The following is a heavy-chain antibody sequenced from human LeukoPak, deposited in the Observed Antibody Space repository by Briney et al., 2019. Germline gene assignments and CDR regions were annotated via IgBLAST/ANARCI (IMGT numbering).Heavy chain of an antibody. CDR3: ARVRGYSYGYYFDY. Sequence: SETLSLTCTVSGGSISSYYWSWIRQPPGKGLEWIGYIYYSGSTNYDPSLKSRVTISVDTSKNQFSLKLSSVTAADTAVYYCARVRGYSYGYYFDYWGQGTLVTVSS. J-gene: IGHJ4*02. CDR2: IYYSGST. V-gene: IGHV4-59*01. D-gene: IGHD5-18*01. CDR1: GGSISSYY.